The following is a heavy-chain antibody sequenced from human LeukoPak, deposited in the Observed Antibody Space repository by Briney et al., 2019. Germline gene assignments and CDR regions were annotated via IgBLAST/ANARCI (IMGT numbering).Heavy chain of an antibody. CDR2: VRYDGNNP. J-gene: IGHJ4*02. CDR3: ARGSRYGGYPYYCDF. D-gene: IGHD4-17*01. CDR1: GFTFGGYG. Sequence: PGGSLRLSCAASGFTFGGYGMHWVRQAPGKGLDWVAFVRYDGNNPYYSASVKGRFTISRDNSKNTVLLQMNNLRLEDAAVYYCARGSRYGGYPYYCDFWGQETLVTVSS. V-gene: IGHV3-30*02.